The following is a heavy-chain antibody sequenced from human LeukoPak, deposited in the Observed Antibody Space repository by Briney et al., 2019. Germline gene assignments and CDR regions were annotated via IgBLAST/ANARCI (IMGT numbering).Heavy chain of an antibody. CDR2: IKQDGSEK. Sequence: GGFLRLSCAASGFTFSSYWMSWVRQAPGKGLEWVANIKQDGSEKYYVDSVKGRFTISRDNAKNSLYLQMNSLRAEDTAVYYCARGSPQNGWFFDYWGQGTLVTVSS. CDR3: ARGSPQNGWFFDY. D-gene: IGHD3-10*01. V-gene: IGHV3-7*01. J-gene: IGHJ4*02. CDR1: GFTFSSYW.